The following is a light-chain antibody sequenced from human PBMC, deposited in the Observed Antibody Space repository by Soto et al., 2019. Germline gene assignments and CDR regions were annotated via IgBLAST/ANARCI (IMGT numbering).Light chain of an antibody. CDR2: DNN. CDR1: SSNIGNNY. CDR3: ATWDGSLRADV. Sequence: QSVLTQPPSVSAAPGQKVTISCSGSSSNIGNNYVSWYQQLPGTAPKLLIYDNNKRPSGIPDRFSGSKSGTSGTLDITGLQTGDEADYYCATWDGSLRADVFGGGTQLTVX. V-gene: IGLV1-51*01. J-gene: IGLJ2*01.